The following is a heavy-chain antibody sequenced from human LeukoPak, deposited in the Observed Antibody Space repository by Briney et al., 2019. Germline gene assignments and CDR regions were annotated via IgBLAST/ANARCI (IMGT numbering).Heavy chain of an antibody. CDR3: ARGRGPPAYDFWSGKLGVWFDP. J-gene: IGHJ5*02. D-gene: IGHD3-3*01. CDR1: GGSFSGYY. CDR2: INHSGST. Sequence: KSSETLSLTCAVYGGSFSGYYWSWIRQPPGKGLDWIGEINHSGSTNYNPSLKSRVTISVDTSKNQFSLKLSSVTAADTAVYYCARGRGPPAYDFWSGKLGVWFDPWGQGTLVTVSS. V-gene: IGHV4-34*01.